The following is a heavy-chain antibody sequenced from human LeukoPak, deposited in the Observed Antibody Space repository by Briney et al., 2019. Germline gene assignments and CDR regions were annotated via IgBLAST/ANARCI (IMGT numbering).Heavy chain of an antibody. J-gene: IGHJ6*03. Sequence: SETLSLTCTVSGGSISSHYWTLIRQSPVKGLEWIGDISNSGSTSYNPSLKSRVTISIDTSKNQFSLKLSSATAADTAVYYCGRDALVGYLSYYYMDVWGKGTTVTVSS. D-gene: IGHD2-15*01. CDR1: GGSISSHY. CDR3: GRDALVGYLSYYYMDV. CDR2: ISNSGST. V-gene: IGHV4-59*11.